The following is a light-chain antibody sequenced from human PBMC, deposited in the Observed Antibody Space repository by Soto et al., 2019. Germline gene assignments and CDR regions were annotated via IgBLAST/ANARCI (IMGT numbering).Light chain of an antibody. V-gene: IGLV2-11*01. CDR1: SSDVGGYNY. Sequence: SALTQPRSVSGSPGQSVTISCTGTSSDVGGYNYVSWYQPHPGKAPKVMIYDVSERPSGVPDRFSGSKSGNTASLSISGRQDEDEADYYSPSYGGSPRFVFGSGTKPTVL. CDR3: PSYGGSPRFV. J-gene: IGLJ1*01. CDR2: DVS.